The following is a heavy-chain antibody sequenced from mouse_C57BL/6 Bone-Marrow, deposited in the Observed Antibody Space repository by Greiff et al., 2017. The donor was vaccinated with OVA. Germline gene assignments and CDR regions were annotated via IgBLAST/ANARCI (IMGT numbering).Heavy chain of an antibody. CDR3: ARPGTVVAPYAMDY. CDR1: GYTFTSYG. V-gene: IGHV1-81*01. CDR2: IYPRSGNT. Sequence: QVQLKQSGAELVRPGASVKLSCKASGYTFTSYGISWVKQRPGQGLEWIGEIYPRSGNTYYNEKFKGKATLTADKSSSTAYMELRSLTSEDSAVYFCARPGTVVAPYAMDYWGQGTAVTVSS. D-gene: IGHD1-1*01. J-gene: IGHJ4*01.